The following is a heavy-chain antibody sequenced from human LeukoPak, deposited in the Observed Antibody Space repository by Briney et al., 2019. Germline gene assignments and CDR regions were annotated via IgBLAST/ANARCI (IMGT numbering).Heavy chain of an antibody. V-gene: IGHV1-69*06. D-gene: IGHD3-22*01. CDR2: IIPIFETS. Sequence: EASVKVSCKASGGTFSNYAISWVRQAPGQGLEWMGGIIPIFETSNYAQKFQDRVTITADKSTSTAYMELSSLRSEDTAVYYCARCTTTSSGWCNWLDPWGQGTLVTVSS. CDR3: ARCTTTSSGWCNWLDP. CDR1: GGTFSNYA. J-gene: IGHJ5*02.